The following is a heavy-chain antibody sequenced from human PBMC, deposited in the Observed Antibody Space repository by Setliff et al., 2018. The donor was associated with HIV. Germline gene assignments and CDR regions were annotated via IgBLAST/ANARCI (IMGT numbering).Heavy chain of an antibody. J-gene: IGHJ6*02. D-gene: IGHD2-2*01. V-gene: IGHV4-34*01. CDR2: VNHGGET. CDR3: ARDGPDCSSTKCYAQDYYYYGMDV. CDR1: NGSFSGYF. Sequence: PSETLSLTCTVSNGSFSGYFWHWIRQAPGRGLEWIGAVNHGGETNYNPSLESRATISADTSKRQFALALGSVTAADTAVYYCARDGPDCSSTKCYAQDYYYYGMDVWGQGTTVTVSS.